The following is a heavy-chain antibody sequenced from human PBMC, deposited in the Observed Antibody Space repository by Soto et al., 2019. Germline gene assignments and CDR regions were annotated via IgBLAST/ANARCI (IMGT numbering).Heavy chain of an antibody. CDR3: AKGSSDHYDTFDY. D-gene: IGHD3-22*01. Sequence: PGGSLRLSCAASGFTFSSYSIYWVRQAPGKGLEWVSGISGSGSGTYYADSVKGRFTISRDNSKNTLSLQMNSLRAEDTAVYYCAKGSSDHYDTFDYWGQGTLVTVSS. CDR1: GFTFSSYS. J-gene: IGHJ4*02. V-gene: IGHV3-23*01. CDR2: ISGSGSGT.